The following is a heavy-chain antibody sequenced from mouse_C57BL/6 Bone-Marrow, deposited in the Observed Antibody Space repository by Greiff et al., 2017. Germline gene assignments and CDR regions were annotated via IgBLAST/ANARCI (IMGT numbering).Heavy chain of an antibody. CDR2: IYPGDGDT. CDR3: ARGGWLLTWFAY. CDR1: GYAFSSSW. D-gene: IGHD2-3*01. J-gene: IGHJ3*01. Sequence: QVQLVESGPELVKPGASVKISCKASGYAFSSSWMNWVKQRPGKGLEWIGRIYPGDGDTNYNGKFKGKATLTADKSSSTAYMQLSSLTSEDSAVYFCARGGWLLTWFAYWGQGTLVTVSA. V-gene: IGHV1-82*01.